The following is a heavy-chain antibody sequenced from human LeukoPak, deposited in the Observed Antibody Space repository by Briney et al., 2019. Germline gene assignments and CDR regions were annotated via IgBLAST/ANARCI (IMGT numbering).Heavy chain of an antibody. CDR3: ARVLRYCSGGNCYSGGLGYMDV. D-gene: IGHD2-15*01. CDR2: ISRSGSTK. Sequence: GGSLRLFCAASGFTFSDFNMRWIRQAPGKGLEWVSSISRSGSTKYYADSVEGRFTISRDNAKNSLFLQMNSLRAEDTAVYYCARVLRYCSGGNCYSGGLGYMDVWGKGTTVTISS. J-gene: IGHJ6*03. CDR1: GFTFSDFN. V-gene: IGHV3-11*01.